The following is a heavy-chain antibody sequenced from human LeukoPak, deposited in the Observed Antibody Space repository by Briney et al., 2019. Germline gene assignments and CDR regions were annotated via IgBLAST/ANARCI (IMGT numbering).Heavy chain of an antibody. V-gene: IGHV1-69*05. J-gene: IGHJ4*02. CDR3: ARDVRYFDWPQLDY. Sequence: GASVKVSCKASGYTFTSYDINWVRQATGQGLEWMGRIIPIFGTADYAQKFQGRVTITTDESTSTAYMELSSLRSEDTAVYYCARDVRYFDWPQLDYWGQGTLVTVSS. CDR2: IIPIFGTA. CDR1: GYTFTSYD. D-gene: IGHD3-9*01.